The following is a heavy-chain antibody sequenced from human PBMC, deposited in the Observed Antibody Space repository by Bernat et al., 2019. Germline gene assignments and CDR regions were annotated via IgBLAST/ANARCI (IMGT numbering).Heavy chain of an antibody. CDR3: ARDIRSSRYDY. Sequence: QVQLVESGGGVVQPGGSLRLSCAASGFTFSSYGMHWVRQAPGKGLEWVAVIWYDASKKYYVESVKGRFTISRDNSKNTLYLQLDSLRVEDTAVYYCARDIRSSRYDYWGQGTVVTVSS. CDR1: GFTFSSYG. CDR2: IWYDASKK. J-gene: IGHJ4*02. V-gene: IGHV3-33*01. D-gene: IGHD3-3*02.